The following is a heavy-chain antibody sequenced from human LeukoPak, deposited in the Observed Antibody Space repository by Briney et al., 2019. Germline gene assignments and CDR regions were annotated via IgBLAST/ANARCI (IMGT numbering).Heavy chain of an antibody. V-gene: IGHV1-69*05. CDR2: IIPIFGTA. J-gene: IGHJ6*02. CDR3: AREDYYYYGMDV. Sequence: GASVKVSCKASGGTFSSYAISWVRQAPGQGLEWMGGIIPIFGTANYAQKFQGRVTMTRDTSTSTVYMELSSLRSEDTAVYYCAREDYYYYGMDVWGQGTTVTVSS. CDR1: GGTFSSYA.